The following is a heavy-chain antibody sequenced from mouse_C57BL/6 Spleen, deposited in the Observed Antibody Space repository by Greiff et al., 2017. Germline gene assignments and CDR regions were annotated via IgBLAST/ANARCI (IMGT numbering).Heavy chain of an antibody. Sequence: VQLQQPGAELVMPGASVKLSCKASGYTFTSYWMHWVKQRPGQGLEWIGEIDPSDSYTNYNQKFKGKSTLTVDKSSSTAYMQLSSLTSEDSAVYYCARRAITTVVARYFDYWGQGTTLTVSS. D-gene: IGHD1-1*01. V-gene: IGHV1-69*01. CDR1: GYTFTSYW. CDR3: ARRAITTVVARYFDY. CDR2: IDPSDSYT. J-gene: IGHJ2*01.